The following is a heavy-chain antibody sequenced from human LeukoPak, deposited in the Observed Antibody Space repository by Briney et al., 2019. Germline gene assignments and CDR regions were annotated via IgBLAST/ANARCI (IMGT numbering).Heavy chain of an antibody. J-gene: IGHJ4*02. Sequence: GRSLRLSCAASGFTFSSYGMHWVRQAPGKGLEWVAVIWYDGSNKYYADSVKGRFTISRDNSKNTLYLQMNSLRAEDTAVYYCARGDSCSWARNWGQGTLVTVSS. CDR2: IWYDGSNK. V-gene: IGHV3-33*01. CDR3: ARGDSCSWARN. CDR1: GFTFSSYG. D-gene: IGHD6-13*01.